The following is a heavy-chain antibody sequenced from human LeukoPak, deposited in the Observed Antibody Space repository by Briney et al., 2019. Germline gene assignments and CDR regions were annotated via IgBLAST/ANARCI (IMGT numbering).Heavy chain of an antibody. CDR2: IYPGDSDT. V-gene: IGHV5-51*01. CDR3: ARQGGSSSWTSGYYYMDV. J-gene: IGHJ6*03. D-gene: IGHD6-13*01. CDR1: GYSFTSYW. Sequence: HGESLKISCKGSGYSFTSYWIGWVRQMPGKGLEWMGIIYPGDSDTRYSPSFQGQVTISADKSISTAYLQWSSLKASDTAMYYCARQGGSSSWTSGYYYMDVWGKGTTVTVSS.